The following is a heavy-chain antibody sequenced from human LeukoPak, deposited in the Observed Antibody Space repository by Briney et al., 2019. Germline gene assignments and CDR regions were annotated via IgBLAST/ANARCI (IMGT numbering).Heavy chain of an antibody. CDR3: AKGQRGYRYVKLFDY. CDR2: IWYDGSNK. V-gene: IGHV3-33*06. Sequence: PGGSLRLSCAVSTLTFSSYGMHWVRQAPGKGLEWVAVIWYDGSNKYYADSVKGRFTISRDNSKNTLYLQMNSLRAEDTAVYYCAKGQRGYRYVKLFDYWGQGTLVTVSS. D-gene: IGHD5-18*01. CDR1: TLTFSSYG. J-gene: IGHJ4*02.